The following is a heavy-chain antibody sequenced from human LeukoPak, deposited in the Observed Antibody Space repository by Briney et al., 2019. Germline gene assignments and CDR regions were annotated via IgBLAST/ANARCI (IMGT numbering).Heavy chain of an antibody. CDR2: IKQDGSEI. CDR1: GFTFSSYW. Sequence: GGSLRLSCAASGFTFSSYWMSWVRQAPGKGLEWVANIKQDGSEIYYVDSVKGRFTISRDNAKNSLYLQMKSLRAEDTAVYYCAKKPPYYGSGSYFDYWGQGTLVTVSS. CDR3: AKKPPYYGSGSYFDY. D-gene: IGHD3-10*01. V-gene: IGHV3-7*05. J-gene: IGHJ4*02.